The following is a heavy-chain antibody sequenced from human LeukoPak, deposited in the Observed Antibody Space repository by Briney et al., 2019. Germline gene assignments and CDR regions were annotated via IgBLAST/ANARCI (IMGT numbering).Heavy chain of an antibody. V-gene: IGHV4-59*01. Sequence: PSETLSLTCTVSGGSISSYYWSWIRQPPGKGLEWIGYIYYSGSTNYNPSLKSRVTISVDTSKNQFSLKLSSVTAADTAAYYCARGPGYYDSSGDRLGYFQHWGQGTLVTVSS. D-gene: IGHD3-22*01. CDR2: IYYSGST. CDR3: ARGPGYYDSSGDRLGYFQH. J-gene: IGHJ1*01. CDR1: GGSISSYY.